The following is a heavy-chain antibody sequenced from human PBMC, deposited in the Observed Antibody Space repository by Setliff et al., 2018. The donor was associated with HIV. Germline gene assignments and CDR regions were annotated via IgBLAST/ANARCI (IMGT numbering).Heavy chain of an antibody. CDR3: ALGYYYHTAGSYYFDF. V-gene: IGHV3-23*01. CDR1: GFTFSSYA. CDR2: INDSGGAT. Sequence: GSLRLSCAASGFTFSSYAMNWVRQAPGKGLEWVSDINDSGGATYYADSVKGRFTISRDNSKNTLYLQMNSLRAEDTAVYYCALGYYYHTAGSYYFDFWGPGTLVTVSS. D-gene: IGHD3-22*01. J-gene: IGHJ4*02.